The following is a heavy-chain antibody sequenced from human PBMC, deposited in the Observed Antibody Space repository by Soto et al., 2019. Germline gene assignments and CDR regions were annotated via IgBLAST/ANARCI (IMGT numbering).Heavy chain of an antibody. V-gene: IGHV3-33*01. CDR3: ARVGITATTFRGFDY. Sequence: QVQLVESGGGVVQPGRSLRLSCAASGFTFSSYGMHWVRQAPGKGLEWVAVIWYDGSNKYYADSVKGRFTISRDNSKNTLDLQRNSLRAEDTAVYYCARVGITATTFRGFDYWGQGTLVTVSS. CDR1: GFTFSSYG. J-gene: IGHJ4*02. CDR2: IWYDGSNK. D-gene: IGHD1-20*01.